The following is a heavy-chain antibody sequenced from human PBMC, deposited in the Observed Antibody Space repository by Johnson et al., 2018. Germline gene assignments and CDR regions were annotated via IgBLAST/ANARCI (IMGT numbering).Heavy chain of an antibody. Sequence: VQLVQSGGALVQXGGSXRLXCATSGFTFSSYDMHWVRQVTGKGLEWVSGIGIAGGTHYQDSVKGRFTISRENAKNSLLLQMNRLRAGDTAVYYCAGIIGYSGSHQDFGGALEIWGQGTMVTVSS. D-gene: IGHD1-26*01. CDR3: AGIIGYSGSHQDFGGALEI. CDR1: GFTFSSYD. CDR2: IGIAGGT. V-gene: IGHV3-13*01. J-gene: IGHJ3*02.